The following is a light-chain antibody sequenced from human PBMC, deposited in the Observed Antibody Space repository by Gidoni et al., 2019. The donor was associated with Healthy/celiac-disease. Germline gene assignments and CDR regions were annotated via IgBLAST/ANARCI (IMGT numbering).Light chain of an antibody. Sequence: IQMTLSPSSLSASGGDRVTITCRASQDIRNDLGWYQQKPGKAPKLLIYAASSLQNGVPSRFSGSGSARDFILTISGLQPDDFATYYCLQDYNYPWTFGQGTNVEIK. CDR3: LQDYNYPWT. J-gene: IGKJ1*01. CDR1: QDIRND. V-gene: IGKV1-6*01. CDR2: AAS.